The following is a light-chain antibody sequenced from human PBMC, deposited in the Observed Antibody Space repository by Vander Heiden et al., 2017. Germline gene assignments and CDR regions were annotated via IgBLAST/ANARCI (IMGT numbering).Light chain of an antibody. J-gene: IGKJ3*01. CDR2: GAS. V-gene: IGKV1-16*02. Sequence: IQMAQAPSSLSASVGDRVTITCRARPGVANYLAWFQQKPGQAPKSLIYGASSLQSGVPSKFSGSGYGTEFTLTISSLQPEDFAPYFCQQYNSYPFTFGPGTKVDLK. CDR1: PGVANY. CDR3: QQYNSYPFT.